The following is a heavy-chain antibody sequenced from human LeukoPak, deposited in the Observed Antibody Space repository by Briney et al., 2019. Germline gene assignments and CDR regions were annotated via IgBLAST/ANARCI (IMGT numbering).Heavy chain of an antibody. CDR1: GFTFSSCW. V-gene: IGHV3-7*01. D-gene: IGHD3-22*01. CDR3: ARKKYYYDTSTYGWFDP. Sequence: GGSLRLSCAASGFTFSSCWMTWVRQAPGKGLEWVANINQNGSETYYVDSVKGRFTMSRDNAKNLLYLQMNGLRAADTAVYYCARKKYYYDTSTYGWFDPWGQGTLVTVSS. CDR2: INQNGSET. J-gene: IGHJ5*02.